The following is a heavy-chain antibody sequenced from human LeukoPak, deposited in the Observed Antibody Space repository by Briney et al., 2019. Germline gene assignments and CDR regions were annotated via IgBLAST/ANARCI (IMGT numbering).Heavy chain of an antibody. Sequence: PGGSLRLSCAASGFTFSTYSMSWVHQAPGKGLEWVANIKQDGSEKYYVDSVKGRFTISRDNAKNSLYLQMNSLRAEDTAVYYCARMYGYGNYAFDIWGQGTMVTVSS. V-gene: IGHV3-7*01. CDR1: GFTFSTYS. J-gene: IGHJ3*02. CDR2: IKQDGSEK. CDR3: ARMYGYGNYAFDI. D-gene: IGHD5-12*01.